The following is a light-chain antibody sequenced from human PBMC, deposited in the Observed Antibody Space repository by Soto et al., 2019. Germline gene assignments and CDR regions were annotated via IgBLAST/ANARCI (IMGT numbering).Light chain of an antibody. CDR3: QQYYSTPFT. V-gene: IGKV4-1*01. Sequence: DIVMTQSPDSLAVSLGERATINCKSRQSVSYSSNNKNYLAWYQQKPGQPPKLLIYWASTREFGVPDRFSGSGSGTDFTLTISSLQAEDVAVYYCQQYYSTPFTFGGGTKVEIK. CDR1: QSVSYSSNNKNY. J-gene: IGKJ4*01. CDR2: WAS.